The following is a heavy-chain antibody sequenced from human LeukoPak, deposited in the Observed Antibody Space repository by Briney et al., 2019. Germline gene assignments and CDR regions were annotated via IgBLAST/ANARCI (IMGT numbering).Heavy chain of an antibody. CDR3: ARGLREGDY. D-gene: IGHD5/OR15-5a*01. V-gene: IGHV5-51*01. CDR2: IYPADSDT. Sequence: AASLKISCKASGYRFTRYWIGWLRRMPEKGLVWMGIIYPADSDTSYSPSFRSQVTISADKSINTSSLQWNSLKASDTAMYYCARGLREGDYWGQGTLVTVSS. CDR1: GYRFTRYW. J-gene: IGHJ4*02.